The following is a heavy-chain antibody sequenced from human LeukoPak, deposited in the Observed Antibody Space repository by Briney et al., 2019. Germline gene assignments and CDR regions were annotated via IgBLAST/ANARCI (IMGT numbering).Heavy chain of an antibody. V-gene: IGHV3-21*01. Sequence: PGGSLRLSCAASGFTFSIYSMNWVRQAPGKGLEWVSSIGSSSSSIYYADSVKGRFTISRDNAKNSLYLQMNSLRAEGTAVYYCAREDLEGFDFWGQGTLVTVSS. CDR3: AREDLEGFDF. J-gene: IGHJ4*02. D-gene: IGHD1-1*01. CDR1: GFTFSIYS. CDR2: IGSSSSSI.